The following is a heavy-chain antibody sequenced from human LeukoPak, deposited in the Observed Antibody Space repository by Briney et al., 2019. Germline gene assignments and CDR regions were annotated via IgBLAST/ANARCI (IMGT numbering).Heavy chain of an antibody. CDR3: ARDLYGDYSNDDY. J-gene: IGHJ4*02. V-gene: IGHV3-30*09. Sequence: PGGSLRLSCAASGFTFSSYAMHWVRQAPGKGLEGVAVISYDGSNKYYADSVKGRFAISRDNSKNTLYLQMNSLRAEDTAVYYCARDLYGDYSNDDYWGQGTLVTVSS. D-gene: IGHD4-17*01. CDR1: GFTFSSYA. CDR2: ISYDGSNK.